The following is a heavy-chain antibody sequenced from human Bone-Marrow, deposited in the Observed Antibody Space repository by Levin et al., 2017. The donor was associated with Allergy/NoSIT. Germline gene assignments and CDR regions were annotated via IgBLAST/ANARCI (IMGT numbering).Heavy chain of an antibody. CDR1: GFTFRSYW. CDR3: ARDPAAQVNYYDSSGYDNPHHWFDP. D-gene: IGHD3-22*01. J-gene: IGHJ5*02. V-gene: IGHV3-74*01. CDR2: INSDGSST. Sequence: LSLTCAASGFTFRSYWMHWVRQAPGKGLVWVSRINSDGSSTSYADSVKGRFTISRDNAKNTLYLQMNSLRAEDTAVYYCARDPAAQVNYYDSSGYDNPHHWFDPWGQGTLVTVSS.